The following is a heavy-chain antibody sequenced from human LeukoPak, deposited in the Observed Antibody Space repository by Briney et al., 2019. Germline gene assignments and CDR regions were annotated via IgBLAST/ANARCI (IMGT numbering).Heavy chain of an antibody. J-gene: IGHJ6*02. CDR2: INPNSGGT. CDR3: ARDQAMVRGSLSGMDV. Sequence: ASVSLLCEASGYTFTGYYMHWVRQAPGQGLEWMGWINPNSGGTNYAQKFQGRVTMTRDTSISTAYMELSRLRSDDTAVYYCARDQAMVRGSLSGMDVWGQGTTVTVSS. CDR1: GYTFTGYY. D-gene: IGHD3-10*01. V-gene: IGHV1-2*02.